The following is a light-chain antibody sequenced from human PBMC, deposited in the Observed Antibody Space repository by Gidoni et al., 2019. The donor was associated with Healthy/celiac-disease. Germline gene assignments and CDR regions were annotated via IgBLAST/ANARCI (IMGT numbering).Light chain of an antibody. Sequence: EIVLTQSPGTLSLSPGERATLSCRASQSVSSSYLAWYQQKPGQAPRLLIYGASSRATGIPDRSSGSGSGTDFTLIISRLEPEDFAVYYCQQYGSSLFGGGTKVEIK. CDR1: QSVSSSY. CDR3: QQYGSSL. J-gene: IGKJ4*01. CDR2: GAS. V-gene: IGKV3-20*01.